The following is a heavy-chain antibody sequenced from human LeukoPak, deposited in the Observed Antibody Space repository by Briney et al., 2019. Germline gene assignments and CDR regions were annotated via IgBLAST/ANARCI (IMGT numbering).Heavy chain of an antibody. V-gene: IGHV3-21*01. CDR3: ARASRVSDYGDYCHN. J-gene: IGHJ4*02. CDR1: GFTFSSYS. CDR2: ISSSSSYI. Sequence: PGGSLRLSCAASGFTFSSYSMNWVRQAPGKGLEWVSSISSSSSYIYYADSVKGRFTISRDNAKNSLYLQMNSLRAEDTAVYYCARASRVSDYGDYCHNWGQGTLVTVSS. D-gene: IGHD4-17*01.